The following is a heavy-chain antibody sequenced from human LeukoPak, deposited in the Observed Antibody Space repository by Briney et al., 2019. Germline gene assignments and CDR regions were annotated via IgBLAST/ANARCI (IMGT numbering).Heavy chain of an antibody. D-gene: IGHD1-26*01. CDR2: ISSSSSYI. CDR1: GFTFSSYS. J-gene: IGHJ4*02. CDR3: ARDGSSGSYSANFDY. Sequence: GGSLRLSCAASGFTFSSYSMNWVRQAPGKGLEWVSSISSSSSYIYYADSVKGRFTISRDNAKNSLYLQMNSLRAEDTAVYYCARDGSSGSYSANFDYWGQGTLVTVSS. V-gene: IGHV3-21*04.